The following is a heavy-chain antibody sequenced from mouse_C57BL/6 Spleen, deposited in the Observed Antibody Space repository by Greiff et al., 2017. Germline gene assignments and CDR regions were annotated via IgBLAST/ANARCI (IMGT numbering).Heavy chain of an antibody. V-gene: IGHV1-64*01. Sequence: VQLQQPGAELVKPGASVKLSCTASGYTFTSYWMHWVKQRPGQGLEWIGKIHPNNGNTNYNEKFKSKATLTVDKSSSTAYMQLSSLTSEDSAVYYCARRKTGLDYWGQGTTLTVSS. CDR3: ARRKTGLDY. J-gene: IGHJ2*01. CDR1: GYTFTSYW. CDR2: IHPNNGNT. D-gene: IGHD3-3*01.